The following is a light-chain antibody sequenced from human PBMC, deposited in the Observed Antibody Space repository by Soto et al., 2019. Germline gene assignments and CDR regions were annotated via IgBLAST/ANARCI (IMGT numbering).Light chain of an antibody. CDR2: GAS. V-gene: IGKV3-15*01. J-gene: IGKJ2*01. CDR3: QQYNNWPPYT. CDR1: QSVSSN. Sequence: EIVMTQSPATLSVSPGERATLSCRASQSVSSNLAWYQQKPGQAPRLLIYGASTRATGIPARFSGSGPGTEFTLTISSLQSEDFAVYYCQQYNNWPPYTFGRGTKLEIK.